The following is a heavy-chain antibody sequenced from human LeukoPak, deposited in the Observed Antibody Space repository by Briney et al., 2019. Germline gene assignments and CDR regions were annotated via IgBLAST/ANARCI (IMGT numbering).Heavy chain of an antibody. Sequence: GGSLRLSCAASGFTFRSYGMHWVRQAPGKGLEWVAVIWFDGSNNYYGDSVKGRFTISRDNSKNTLSLQVNSLRAEDTAVYYCAKVMGERFGNGAFDIWGQGTMVTVSS. J-gene: IGHJ3*02. CDR2: IWFDGSNN. CDR3: AKVMGERFGNGAFDI. D-gene: IGHD2-8*01. V-gene: IGHV3-33*06. CDR1: GFTFRSYG.